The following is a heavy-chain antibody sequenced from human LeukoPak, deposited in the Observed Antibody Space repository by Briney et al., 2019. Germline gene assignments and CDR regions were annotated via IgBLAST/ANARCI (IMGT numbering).Heavy chain of an antibody. CDR3: ARDPLVDSYDSGGYLGGNSDY. J-gene: IGHJ4*02. CDR2: ISPYNGNT. V-gene: IGHV1-18*01. Sequence: ASVKVSCKASGYTFTTYGVSWVRQAPGQGLEWMGWISPYNGNTNYAQKFQGRVTMTTDTSTTTAYMELRSLRYDDTAVYYCARDPLVDSYDSGGYLGGNSDYWGQGTLVTVSS. D-gene: IGHD3-22*01. CDR1: GYTFTTYG.